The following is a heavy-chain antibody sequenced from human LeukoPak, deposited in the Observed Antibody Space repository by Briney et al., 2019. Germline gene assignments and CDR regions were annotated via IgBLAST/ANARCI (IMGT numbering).Heavy chain of an antibody. J-gene: IGHJ4*02. V-gene: IGHV4-34*01. CDR3: AGGRRGGITMIVVVTPFDY. CDR2: INHSGST. D-gene: IGHD3-22*01. CDR1: GGSFSGYY. Sequence: PSETLSLTCAVYGGSFSGYYWSWIRQPPGKGLEWIGEINHSGSTNYNPSLKSRVTISVDTSKNQFSLKLSSVTAADTAVYYCAGGRRGGITMIVVVTPFDYWGQGTLVTVSS.